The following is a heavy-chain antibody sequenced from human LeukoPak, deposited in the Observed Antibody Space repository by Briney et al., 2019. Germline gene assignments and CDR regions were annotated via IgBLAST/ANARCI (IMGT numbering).Heavy chain of an antibody. CDR3: ARDLYYDFWSDYGTEAFDI. CDR2: ISGSGTYI. CDR1: GFTFSNYN. D-gene: IGHD3-3*01. Sequence: RGSLRLSCVASGFTFSNYNVNWVRQAPGKGLEWFSSISGSGTYIYYAHSLKSRFTISRDNDTTSRYLQMNSLRAEDTAVYYGARDLYYDFWSDYGTEAFDIWGQGTMVTVSS. V-gene: IGHV3-21*01. J-gene: IGHJ3*02.